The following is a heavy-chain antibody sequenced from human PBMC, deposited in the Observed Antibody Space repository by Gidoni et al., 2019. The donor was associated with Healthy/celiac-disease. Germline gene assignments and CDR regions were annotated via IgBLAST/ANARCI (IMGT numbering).Heavy chain of an antibody. Sequence: EVQLVESGGGLVQPGGSLRLSCAAAGFTFSSYWMSWVRQAPGKGLGWVANIKQDGSEKYYVDSVKGRFTISRDNAKNSLYLQMNSLRAEDTAVYYCARVDDRNPYYFDYWGQGTLVTVSS. CDR3: ARVDDRNPYYFDY. V-gene: IGHV3-7*01. CDR1: GFTFSSYW. D-gene: IGHD1-1*01. CDR2: IKQDGSEK. J-gene: IGHJ4*02.